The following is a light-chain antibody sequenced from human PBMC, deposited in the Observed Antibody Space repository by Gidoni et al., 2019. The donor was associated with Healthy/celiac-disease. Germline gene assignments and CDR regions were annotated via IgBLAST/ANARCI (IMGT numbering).Light chain of an antibody. Sequence: DIQMTQSPSTLSASVGDRVTITCRASQSISSWLAWYQQKPGKAPKLLLYKASSLESGVPSTFSGSGSGTEFTLTISSLQPDDFATYYCQQYNSYSWTFGQGTKVEIK. V-gene: IGKV1-5*03. CDR3: QQYNSYSWT. CDR1: QSISSW. CDR2: KAS. J-gene: IGKJ1*01.